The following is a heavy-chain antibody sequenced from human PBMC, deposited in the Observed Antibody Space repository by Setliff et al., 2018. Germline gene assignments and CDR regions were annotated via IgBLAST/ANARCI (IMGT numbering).Heavy chain of an antibody. J-gene: IGHJ4*02. D-gene: IGHD3-22*01. V-gene: IGHV1-46*03. CDR2: INPSGGYT. CDR3: AYDSSGYYPGY. Sequence: GASVKVSCKASGHTFTSYFMQWVRQAPGQGLEWMGMINPSGGYTIYAQKFQGRVTMTRDTSTSTVYLELSSLRSEDTAVYYCAYDSSGYYPGYWGQGTLVTVSS. CDR1: GHTFTSYF.